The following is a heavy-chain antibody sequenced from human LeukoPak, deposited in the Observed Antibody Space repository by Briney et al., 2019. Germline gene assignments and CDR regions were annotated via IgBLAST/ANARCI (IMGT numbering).Heavy chain of an antibody. Sequence: GGSLRLSCAASGFTFSDYYMSWIRQAPGKGLEWVSYISSSSSYTNYADSVKGRFTISRDNAKNSLYLQMYSLRAEDTAVYYCARSVAGFDYWGQGTLVTVSS. CDR3: ARSVAGFDY. J-gene: IGHJ4*02. CDR1: GFTFSDYY. V-gene: IGHV3-11*06. CDR2: ISSSSSYT. D-gene: IGHD6-19*01.